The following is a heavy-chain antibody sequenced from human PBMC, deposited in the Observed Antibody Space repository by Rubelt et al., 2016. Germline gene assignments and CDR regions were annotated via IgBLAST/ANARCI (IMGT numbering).Heavy chain of an antibody. J-gene: IGHJ3*02. CDR2: ISHGGGT. D-gene: IGHD2-15*01. Sequence: QVQLQQWGAGLLKPSETLSLTCAVYGGSFSDYYWSWIRQSPGRGLEWIGEISHGGGTNYNPSLKSRLIISLDTSRNQFSLKLNAVTAADTALYYCARGTTGSNGGTFDIWGQGTVVTASS. V-gene: IGHV4-34*01. CDR1: GGSFSDYY. CDR3: ARGTTGSNGGTFDI.